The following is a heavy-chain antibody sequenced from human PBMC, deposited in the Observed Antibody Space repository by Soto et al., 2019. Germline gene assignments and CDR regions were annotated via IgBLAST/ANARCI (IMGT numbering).Heavy chain of an antibody. Sequence: ASVKVSCKASGYTFTSYYMHWVRQAPGQGLEWMGIINPSGGSTSYAQKFQGRVTMTRDTSTSTVYMELSSLRSEDTAVYYCARAYYDFWSGYPLDYYYGMDVWGQGTTVTVSS. D-gene: IGHD3-3*01. V-gene: IGHV1-46*01. CDR1: GYTFTSYY. CDR3: ARAYYDFWSGYPLDYYYGMDV. CDR2: INPSGGST. J-gene: IGHJ6*02.